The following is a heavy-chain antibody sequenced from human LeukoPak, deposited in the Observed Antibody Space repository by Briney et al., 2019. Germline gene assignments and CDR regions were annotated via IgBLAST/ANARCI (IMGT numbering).Heavy chain of an antibody. CDR3: AKARYSSSWYPFGY. V-gene: IGHV3-30*02. CDR1: GFTFSSYW. D-gene: IGHD6-13*01. J-gene: IGHJ4*02. CDR2: IRYDGSNK. Sequence: GGSLRLSCAASGFTFSSYWMSWVRQAPGKGLEWVAFIRYDGSNKYYADSVKGRFTISRDNSKNTLYLQMNSLRAEDTAVYYCAKARYSSSWYPFGYWGQGTLVTVSS.